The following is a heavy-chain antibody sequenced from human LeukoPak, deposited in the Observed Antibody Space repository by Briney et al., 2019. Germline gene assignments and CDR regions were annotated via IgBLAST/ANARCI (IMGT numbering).Heavy chain of an antibody. CDR3: ARDPIPYCSSTSCYRNWFDP. D-gene: IGHD2-2*01. V-gene: IGHV1-18*01. J-gene: IGHJ5*02. Sequence: ASVKVSCKASGYTFTSYGISWVRQAPGQGLEWMGWISAYNGNTNYAQKLQGRVTMTTDTSTSTAYMALRSLRSDDTAVYYCARDPIPYCSSTSCYRNWFDPWGQGTLVTVSS. CDR2: ISAYNGNT. CDR1: GYTFTSYG.